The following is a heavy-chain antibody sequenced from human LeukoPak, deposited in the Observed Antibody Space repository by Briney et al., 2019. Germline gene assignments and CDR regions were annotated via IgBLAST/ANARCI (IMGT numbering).Heavy chain of an antibody. D-gene: IGHD2-2*01. Sequence: SETLSLTCTVSGGSISSGSYYWGWIRQPPGKGLEWIGSIYYSGSTYYNPSLNTRVTISVDTSKNQFSLKLSSVSAADTAVYYCARQYIVVVQSWYFDLWGRGTLVTVSS. CDR1: GGSISSGSYY. V-gene: IGHV4-39*01. CDR3: ARQYIVVVQSWYFDL. CDR2: IYYSGST. J-gene: IGHJ2*01.